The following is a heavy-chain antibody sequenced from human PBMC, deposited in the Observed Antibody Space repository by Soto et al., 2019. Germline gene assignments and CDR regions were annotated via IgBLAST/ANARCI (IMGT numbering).Heavy chain of an antibody. J-gene: IGHJ3*02. CDR2: IVVGSGNT. Sequence: KVSCKASGFTFTSSAVQWVRQARGQRLEWIGWIVVGSGNTNYAQKFQERVTITRDMSTSTAYMELSSLRSEDTAVYYCAAELTVTDAFDIWGQGTMVTVSS. CDR3: AAELTVTDAFDI. D-gene: IGHD4-17*01. V-gene: IGHV1-58*01. CDR1: GFTFTSSA.